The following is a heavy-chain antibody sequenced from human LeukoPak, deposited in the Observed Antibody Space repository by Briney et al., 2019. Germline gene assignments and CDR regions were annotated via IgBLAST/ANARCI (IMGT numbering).Heavy chain of an antibody. D-gene: IGHD3-3*01. Sequence: PSETLSLTCTVSGGSISSGSYYWSWIRQPARKGLEWIGRIYTSGSTNYNPSLKSRVTISVDTSKNQFSLKLSSVTAADTAVYYCARPLVDFWSGYSLSDAFDIWGQGTMVTVSS. CDR3: ARPLVDFWSGYSLSDAFDI. CDR1: GGSISSGSYY. J-gene: IGHJ3*02. CDR2: IYTSGST. V-gene: IGHV4-61*02.